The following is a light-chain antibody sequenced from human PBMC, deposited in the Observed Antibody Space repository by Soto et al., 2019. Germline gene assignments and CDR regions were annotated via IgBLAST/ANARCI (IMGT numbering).Light chain of an antibody. CDR3: GADHVSGSNCVVV. J-gene: IGLJ2*01. CDR2: VGTGGIVG. CDR1: SGYSNYK. Sequence: QSVLTQPPSASASLGASVTLTCTLSSGYSNYKVDWYQQRPGKGPRFVMRVGTGGIVGSKGDGIPDRFSVLGSGLNRNLTIKNIQEEDESAYHCGADHVSGSNCVVVFGGGTKLTVL. V-gene: IGLV9-49*01.